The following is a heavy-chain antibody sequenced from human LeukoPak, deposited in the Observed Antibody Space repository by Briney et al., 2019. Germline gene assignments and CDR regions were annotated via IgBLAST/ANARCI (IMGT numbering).Heavy chain of an antibody. J-gene: IGHJ4*02. CDR3: AREPGVVVPAVDLSLYF. D-gene: IGHD2-2*01. CDR2: ISAFNGNT. CDR1: GYTFANYA. V-gene: IGHV1-18*01. Sequence: ASVKVSCKTSGYTFANYAITWVRQAPGQGLEWMGRISAFNGNTNFAQKFQDRVTLTTDTSTSTAYMELRSLTSDDTAVYFCAREPGVVVPAVDLSLYFWGQGTLVIVSS.